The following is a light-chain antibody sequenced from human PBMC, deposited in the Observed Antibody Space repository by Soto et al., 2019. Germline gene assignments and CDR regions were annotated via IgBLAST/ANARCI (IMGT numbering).Light chain of an antibody. CDR3: QQYNSYSLT. CDR1: QSISSW. V-gene: IGKV1-5*03. CDR2: KGS. J-gene: IGKJ1*01. Sequence: DIQMTQSPSTLSASVGDRVTITCRASQSISSWLAWYQQKAGKAPKLLIYKGSSLESGVPSRFSGSGSGTEFTLTISSLQPDDFAIYYCQQYNSYSLTFGQGTKVEIK.